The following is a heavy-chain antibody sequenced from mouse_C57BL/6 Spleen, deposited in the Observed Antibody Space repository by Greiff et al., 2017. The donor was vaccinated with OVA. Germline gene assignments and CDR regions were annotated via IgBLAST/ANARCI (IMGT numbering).Heavy chain of an antibody. J-gene: IGHJ1*03. CDR2: ISYDGSN. V-gene: IGHV3-6*01. CDR3: ARDRTHWYFDV. CDR1: GYSITSGYY. Sequence: EVQLQQSGPGLVKPSQSLSLTCSVTGYSITSGYYWNWIRQFPGNKLEWMGYISYDGSNNYNPSLKNRISITRDTSKNQFFLKLNSVTTEDTATYYCARDRTHWYFDVWGTGTTVTVSS.